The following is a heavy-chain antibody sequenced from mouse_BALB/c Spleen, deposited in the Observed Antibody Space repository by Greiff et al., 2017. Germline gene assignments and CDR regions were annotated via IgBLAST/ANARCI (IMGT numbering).Heavy chain of an antibody. CDR2: ISSGGSYT. D-gene: IGHD4-1*02. CDR3: ARRQLGRFAY. CDR1: GFTFSSYG. J-gene: IGHJ3*01. Sequence: VQLKESGGDLVKPGGSLKLSCAASGFTFSSYGMSWVRQTPDKRLEWVATISSGGSYTYYPDSVKGRFTISRDNAKNTLYLQMSSLKSEDTAMYYCARRQLGRFAYWGQGTLVTVSA. V-gene: IGHV5-6*01.